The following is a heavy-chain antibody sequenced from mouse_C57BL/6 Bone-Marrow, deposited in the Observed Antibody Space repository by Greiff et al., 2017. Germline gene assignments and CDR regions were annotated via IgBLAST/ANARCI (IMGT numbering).Heavy chain of an antibody. J-gene: IGHJ4*01. V-gene: IGHV14-4*01. D-gene: IGHD1-1*01. CDR2: IDPENGDT. CDR3: TNPTITTLVTTCYAMDY. Sequence: EVQLQQSGAELVRPGASVKLSCTASGFNIKDDYMHWVKQRPEQGLAWIGWIDPENGDTEYASKFQGKATLTADTSSNTAYLQLSSLTSEDTAVYYCTNPTITTLVTTCYAMDYWGQGTSVTVSS. CDR1: GFNIKDDY.